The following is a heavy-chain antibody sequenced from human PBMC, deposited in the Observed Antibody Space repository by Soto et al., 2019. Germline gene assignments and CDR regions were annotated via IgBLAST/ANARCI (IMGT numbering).Heavy chain of an antibody. Sequence: QVQLVQSGAEVKKPGSSVKVSCKASGGTFSSYAISWVRQAPGQGLEWMGGIIPIFGTANYAQKFQGRVTITADESTSTAYMELSSLRSEDTAVYHCARTAGREQQLVPYYYYGMDVWGQGTTVTVSS. D-gene: IGHD6-13*01. CDR3: ARTAGREQQLVPYYYYGMDV. CDR1: GGTFSSYA. CDR2: IIPIFGTA. V-gene: IGHV1-69*01. J-gene: IGHJ6*02.